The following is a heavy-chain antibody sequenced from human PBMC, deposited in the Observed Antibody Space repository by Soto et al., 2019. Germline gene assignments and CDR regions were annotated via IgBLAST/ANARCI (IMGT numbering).Heavy chain of an antibody. D-gene: IGHD5-18*01. Sequence: PSETLSLTCAVCGGSFSGYYWSWIRQPPGKGLEWIGEINHSGSTNYNPSLKSRVTISVDTSKNQFSLKLSSVTAADTAVYYCASNSDTAMVLDYWGQGTLVTVSS. CDR2: INHSGST. CDR1: GGSFSGYY. CDR3: ASNSDTAMVLDY. J-gene: IGHJ4*02. V-gene: IGHV4-34*01.